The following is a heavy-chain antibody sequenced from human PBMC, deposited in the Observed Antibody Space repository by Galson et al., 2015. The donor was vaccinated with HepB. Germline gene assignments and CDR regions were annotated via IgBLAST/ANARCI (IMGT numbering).Heavy chain of an antibody. CDR2: IHYSGST. Sequence: SETLSLTCTVSGGSISSSSYYWGWIRQPPGKGLEWIGNIHYSGSTYYNPSLKSRVTISVDTSKNQLSLKLSSVTAADTAVYYCARHNNYRDFDWLLQRDPKWFDPWGQGTLVTVSS. CDR3: ARHNNYRDFDWLLQRDPKWFDP. J-gene: IGHJ5*02. D-gene: IGHD3-9*01. V-gene: IGHV4-39*01. CDR1: GGSISSSSYY.